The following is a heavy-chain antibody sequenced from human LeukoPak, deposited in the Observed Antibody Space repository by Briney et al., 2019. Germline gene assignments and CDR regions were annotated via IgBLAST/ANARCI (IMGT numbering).Heavy chain of an antibody. CDR1: GFTFNNYA. CDR2: ISGGGETT. V-gene: IGHV3-23*01. CDR3: TRDYADHVGYFFFDY. J-gene: IGHJ4*02. Sequence: GGSLRLSCAASGFTFNNYAMNWVRQAPGKGLEWVLSISGGGETTYYADSAKGRFTISRDNSQNTLYLQMNSLRAEDTAVYYCTRDYADHVGYFFFDYWGQGTLVTVSS. D-gene: IGHD4-17*01.